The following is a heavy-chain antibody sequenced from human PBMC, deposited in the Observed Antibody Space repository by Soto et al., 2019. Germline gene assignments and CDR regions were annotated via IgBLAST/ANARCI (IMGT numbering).Heavy chain of an antibody. J-gene: IGHJ4*02. CDR1: GFTFSNAW. Sequence: GGSLRLSCAASGFTFSNAWMSWVRQAPGKGLEWVGRIKSKTDGGTKAYAAPVKGRFTISRDDSKNTLNLQMNSLKTEDTAVYYCTTARYCSGGSCYSRTIHWGQGTLVTVSS. CDR2: IKSKTDGGTK. V-gene: IGHV3-15*01. D-gene: IGHD2-15*01. CDR3: TTARYCSGGSCYSRTIH.